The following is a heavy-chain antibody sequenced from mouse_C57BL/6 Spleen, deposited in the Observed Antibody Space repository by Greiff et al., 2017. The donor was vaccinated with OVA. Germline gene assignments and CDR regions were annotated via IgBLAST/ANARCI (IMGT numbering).Heavy chain of an antibody. V-gene: IGHV1-81*01. J-gene: IGHJ4*01. CDR1: GYTFTSYG. Sequence: VQLVESGAELARPGASVKLSCKASGYTFTSYGISWVKQRTGQGLEWIGEIYPRSGNTYYNEKFKGKATLTADKSSSTAYMELRSLTSEDSAVYFCARSEDGYAMDYWGQGTSVTVSS. CDR2: IYPRSGNT. D-gene: IGHD2-3*01. CDR3: ARSEDGYAMDY.